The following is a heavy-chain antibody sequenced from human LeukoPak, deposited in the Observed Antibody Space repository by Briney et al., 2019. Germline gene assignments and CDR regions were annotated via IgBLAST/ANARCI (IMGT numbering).Heavy chain of an antibody. V-gene: IGHV1-69*13. CDR3: ARPRINITMGSGYYYGMDV. J-gene: IGHJ6*02. D-gene: IGHD1-14*01. Sequence: SVKVSCKASGVIFSNYAINWVRQAPGQGLEWMGGIIPTFGTANYAQKFQDRVTITADESTSTAYMELSGLRSDDTAVYYCARPRINITMGSGYYYGMDVWGRGTTVIVSS. CDR2: IIPTFGTA. CDR1: GVIFSNYA.